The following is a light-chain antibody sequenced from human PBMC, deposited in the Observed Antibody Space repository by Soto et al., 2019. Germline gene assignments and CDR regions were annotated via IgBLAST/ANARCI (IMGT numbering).Light chain of an antibody. CDR3: QQSYSTPLT. J-gene: IGKJ4*01. Sequence: DIEMTQSPSTLSASVGHTVTITCRASQRISRWLAWYQQKPGKAPKLLIYAASSWASAVPSRFSGSGSGTDFTLTISSLQSEDFATYYCQQSYSTPLTFGRGTKVDI. CDR1: QRISRW. CDR2: AAS. V-gene: IGKV1-39*01.